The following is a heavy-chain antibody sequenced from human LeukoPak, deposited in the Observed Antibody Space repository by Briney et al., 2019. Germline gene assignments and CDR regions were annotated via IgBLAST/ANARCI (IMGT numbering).Heavy chain of an antibody. CDR1: GGSFSGYY. CDR2: INHSGST. J-gene: IGHJ4*02. CDR3: ARGRRWLQF. Sequence: SETLSLTCAVYGGSFSGYYWSWIRQPPGKGLEWIGEINHSGSTNYNPSLKSRVTISVDTSKNQFSLKLGSVTAADTAVYYCARGRRWLQFGGQGTLVTVSS. V-gene: IGHV4-34*01. D-gene: IGHD5-24*01.